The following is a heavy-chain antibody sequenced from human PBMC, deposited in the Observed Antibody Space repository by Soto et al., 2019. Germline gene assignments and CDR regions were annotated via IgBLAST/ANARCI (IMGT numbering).Heavy chain of an antibody. D-gene: IGHD5-12*01. Sequence: SETLSLTCAVYGGSFSGYYWSWIRQPPGKGLEWIGEINHSGSTNYNPSLQSRVTISVDTSKNQFSLKLSSVTAADTAVYYCASSSTKGGSVYWGQGTLVTVSS. CDR3: ASSSTKGGSVY. J-gene: IGHJ4*02. CDR1: GGSFSGYY. CDR2: INHSGST. V-gene: IGHV4-34*01.